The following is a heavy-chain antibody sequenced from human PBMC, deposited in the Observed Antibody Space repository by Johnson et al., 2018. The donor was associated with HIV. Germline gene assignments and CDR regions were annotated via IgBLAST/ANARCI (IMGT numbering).Heavy chain of an antibody. CDR1: GFTFSSYA. D-gene: IGHD1-26*01. CDR3: AGGEGGTYLPDAFDI. J-gene: IGHJ3*02. Sequence: QVQLVESGGGVVQPGKSLRLSCAASGFTFSSYAMHWVRQAPGKGLEWVAVISYDGSNKYYADSVKGRFTISRDNSKNTLYLQMNSLRAEDTAVYYCAGGEGGTYLPDAFDIWGQGTMVTVSS. CDR2: ISYDGSNK. V-gene: IGHV3-30*04.